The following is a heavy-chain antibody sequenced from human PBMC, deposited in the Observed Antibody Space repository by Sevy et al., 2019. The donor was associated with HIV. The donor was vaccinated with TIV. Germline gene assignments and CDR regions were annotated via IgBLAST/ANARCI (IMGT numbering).Heavy chain of an antibody. CDR3: ARDRRVEYGGSDY. CDR2: IKKDGTDK. Sequence: GGSLRLSCVVSGFTFSNHWMTWVRQAPGKGLEWVANIKKDGTDKFYVDSVMGRFSISRDNAKDLLYLQMNSLRVEDTAVYYCARDRRVEYGGSDYWGQGTLVTVSS. J-gene: IGHJ4*02. D-gene: IGHD3-10*01. V-gene: IGHV3-7*03. CDR1: GFTFSNHW.